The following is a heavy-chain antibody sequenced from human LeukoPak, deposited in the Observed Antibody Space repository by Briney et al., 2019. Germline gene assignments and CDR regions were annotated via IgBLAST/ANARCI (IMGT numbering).Heavy chain of an antibody. V-gene: IGHV4-39*01. CDR3: ARHHKGLYYDFWSGPTPFDY. J-gene: IGHJ4*02. CDR1: GGSISSSSYY. D-gene: IGHD3-3*01. CDR2: IYYSGST. Sequence: SETLSLTCTVSGGSISSSSYYWGWIRQPPGKGLEWIGSIYYSGSTYYNPSLKSRVTISVDTSENQFSLKLSSVTAADTAVYYCARHHKGLYYDFWSGPTPFDYWGQGTLVTVSS.